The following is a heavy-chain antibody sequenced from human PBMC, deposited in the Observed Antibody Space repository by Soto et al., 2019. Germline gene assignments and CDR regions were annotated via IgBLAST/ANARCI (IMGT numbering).Heavy chain of an antibody. CDR1: GFTFSSYA. CDR3: AKGLYGDYVSPYFDY. D-gene: IGHD4-17*01. J-gene: IGHJ4*02. V-gene: IGHV3-23*01. CDR2: ISGSGGST. Sequence: PGGSLRLSCAASGFTFSSYAMSWVRQAPGKGLEWVSAISGSGGSTYYADSVKGRFTISRDNSKNTLYLQMNSLRAEDTAVYYCAKGLYGDYVSPYFDYWGQGTLVTVSS.